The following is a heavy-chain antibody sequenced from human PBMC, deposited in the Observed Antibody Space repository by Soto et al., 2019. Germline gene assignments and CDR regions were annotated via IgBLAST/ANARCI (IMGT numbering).Heavy chain of an antibody. J-gene: IGHJ4*02. V-gene: IGHV3-64*01. Sequence: EVQLVESGGGLVQPGGSLRLSCAASGFTFSSYATHWVRQAPGKGLEYVSAISSNGGSTYYANSVKGRFTISRDNSKNTLYLQMGSLRAEDMAVYYCAREGYYEGSECYYLDGPFDYCGQGTLVTVYS. CDR1: GFTFSSYA. D-gene: IGHD3-10*01. CDR2: ISSNGGST. CDR3: AREGYYEGSECYYLDGPFDY.